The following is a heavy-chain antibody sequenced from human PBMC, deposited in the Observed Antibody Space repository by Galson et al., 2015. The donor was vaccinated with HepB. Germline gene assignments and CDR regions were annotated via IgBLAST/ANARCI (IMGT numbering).Heavy chain of an antibody. D-gene: IGHD2-2*03. CDR1: GLSVSSNY. J-gene: IGHJ6*03. Sequence: SLRLSCAASGLSVSSNYMSWVRQAPGEGLEWVSVLYADGSTYYTDSVKGRFTISRDNSKNTLYLQMNSLRAEDTAVYYCAKVLGIVVVPAVSYYYYYMDVWGKGTTVTVSS. V-gene: IGHV3-66*02. CDR3: AKVLGIVVVPAVSYYYYYMDV. CDR2: LYADGST.